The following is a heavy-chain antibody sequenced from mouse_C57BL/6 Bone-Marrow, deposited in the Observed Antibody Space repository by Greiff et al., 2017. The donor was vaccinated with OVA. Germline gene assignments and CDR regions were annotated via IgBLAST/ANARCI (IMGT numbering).Heavy chain of an antibody. CDR2: IYPRSGNT. V-gene: IGHV1-81*01. D-gene: IGHD1-1*01. J-gene: IGHJ1*03. CDR3: ARRKTSTVVAKGYWYFDV. Sequence: VQLQQSGAELARPGASVKLSCKASGYTFTSYGISWVKQRTGQGLEWIGEIYPRSGNTYYNEKFKGKATLTAEKSSSTAYMELRSLTSEDSAVYCCARRKTSTVVAKGYWYFDVWGTGTTVTVSS. CDR1: GYTFTSYG.